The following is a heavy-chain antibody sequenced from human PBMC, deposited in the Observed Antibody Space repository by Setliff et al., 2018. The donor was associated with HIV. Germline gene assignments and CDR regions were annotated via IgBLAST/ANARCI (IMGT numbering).Heavy chain of an antibody. CDR3: ARVLVAAVGSIDY. J-gene: IGHJ4*02. CDR1: GGSMIHRDYY. Sequence: SETLSLTCTVSGGSMIHRDYYWGWIRQPPGKGLEWIGSVYYSGTSFYKPSLKSRVTISIDTSKSQFSLTLNSVTAADTAMYNCARVLVAAVGSIDYWGQGILVTVSS. CDR2: VYYSGTS. D-gene: IGHD6-13*01. V-gene: IGHV4-39*07.